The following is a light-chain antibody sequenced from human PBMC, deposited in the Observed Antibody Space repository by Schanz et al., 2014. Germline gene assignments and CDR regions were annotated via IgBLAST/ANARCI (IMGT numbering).Light chain of an antibody. CDR2: QAS. CDR3: QRHGSSPLYT. CDR1: QSISSW. J-gene: IGKJ2*01. V-gene: IGKV1-5*03. Sequence: DIQMTQSPSTLSASVGDRVTITCRASQSISSWLAWYQQKPGKAPKLLIHQASSLESGVPSRFSGSGSGTDFTLTISRLEPEDFAVYYCQRHGSSPLYTFGQGTKVEVK.